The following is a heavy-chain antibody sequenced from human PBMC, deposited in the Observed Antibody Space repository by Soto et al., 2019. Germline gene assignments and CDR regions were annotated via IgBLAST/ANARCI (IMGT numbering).Heavy chain of an antibody. Sequence: GESLKISCKGSGYSFAGYWITWVRQKPGKGLEWMGRIDPSDSQTYYSPSFRGHVTISVTKSITTVFLQWSSLRASDTTMYYCARQIYDSDTGPNFQYYFDSWGQGTPVTVSS. V-gene: IGHV5-10-1*01. CDR2: IDPSDSQT. J-gene: IGHJ4*02. D-gene: IGHD3-22*01. CDR3: ARQIYDSDTGPNFQYYFDS. CDR1: GYSFAGYW.